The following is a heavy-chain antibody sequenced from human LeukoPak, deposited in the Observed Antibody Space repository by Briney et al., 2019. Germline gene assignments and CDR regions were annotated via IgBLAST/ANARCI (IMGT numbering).Heavy chain of an antibody. CDR2: IYPADSDT. CDR3: ARLTSSWQLDY. J-gene: IGHJ4*02. D-gene: IGHD6-13*01. CDR1: GYSFTSYY. V-gene: IGHV5-51*01. Sequence: GESLKISCKGSGYSFTSYYVSWVRQMPGKGLEWMGIIYPADSDTRYSPSFQGQVTISADKSISIAYLQWSSLKASDTAMYYCARLTSSWQLDYWGQGTLVTVSS.